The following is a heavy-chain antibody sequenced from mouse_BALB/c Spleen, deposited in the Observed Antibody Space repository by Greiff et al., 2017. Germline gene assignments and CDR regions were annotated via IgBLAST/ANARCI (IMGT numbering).Heavy chain of an antibody. V-gene: IGHV1S137*01. J-gene: IGHJ4*01. CDR2: ISTYYGDA. CDR1: GYTFTDYA. D-gene: IGHD1-1*01. Sequence: QLKESGAELVRPGVSVKISCKGSGYTFTDYAMHWVKQSHAKSLEWIGVISTYYGDASYNQKFKGKATMTVDKSSSTAYMELARLTSEDSAIYYCARGEFITTAYYAMDYWGQGTSVTVSS. CDR3: ARGEFITTAYYAMDY.